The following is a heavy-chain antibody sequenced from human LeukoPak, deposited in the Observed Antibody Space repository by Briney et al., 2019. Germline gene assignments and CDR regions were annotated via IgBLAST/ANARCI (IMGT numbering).Heavy chain of an antibody. D-gene: IGHD2-21*02. CDR3: ARGGPYCGGDCYSVWFDP. CDR2: IYPGDSDT. CDR1: GYSFTSYW. V-gene: IGHV5-51*01. Sequence: GESLKISCKGSGYSFTSYWIGWVRQMPGKGLEWMGIIYPGDSDTRYSPSFQGQVTISADKSISTAYLQWSSLKASDTAMYYCARGGPYCGGDCYSVWFDPWGQGTLVTVSS. J-gene: IGHJ5*02.